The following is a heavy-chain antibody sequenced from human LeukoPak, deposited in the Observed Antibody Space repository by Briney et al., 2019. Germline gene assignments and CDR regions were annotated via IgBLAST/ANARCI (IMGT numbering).Heavy chain of an antibody. CDR2: TSYSGST. CDR3: ARTVSGDYYGMDV. D-gene: IGHD1-26*01. CDR1: GGXISNSY. V-gene: IGHV4-59*08. Sequence: PSETLSLTCTVSGGXISNSYWSWVRQPPGKGLEWIGYTSYSGSTNYNPSLKSRVTMSVDTSTDQFSLRLISVTAADTAVYYCARTVSGDYYGMDVWGQGTTVTASS. J-gene: IGHJ6*02.